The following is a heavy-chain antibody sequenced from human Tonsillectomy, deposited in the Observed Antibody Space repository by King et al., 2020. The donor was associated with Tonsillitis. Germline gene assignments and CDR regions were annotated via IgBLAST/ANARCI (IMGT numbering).Heavy chain of an antibody. CDR2: IFSNDEK. J-gene: IGHJ3*02. CDR1: GFSLSNARMG. D-gene: IGHD6-13*01. CDR3: ARRAGYSSSWYYAFDI. Sequence: LTLKESGPVLVKPPETLTLTCTVSGFSLSNARMGVSWIRQPPGKALEWLAHIFSNDEKSYSTSLKSRLTISKDTSKSQVVLTMTNMDPVDTATYYCARRAGYSSSWYYAFDIWGQGTMVTVSS. V-gene: IGHV2-26*01.